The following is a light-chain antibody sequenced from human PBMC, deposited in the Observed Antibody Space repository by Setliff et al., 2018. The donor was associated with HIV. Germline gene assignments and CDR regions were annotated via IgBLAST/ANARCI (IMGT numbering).Light chain of an antibody. V-gene: IGLV2-14*03. J-gene: IGLJ1*01. Sequence: QSVLTQPASVSGSPGQSITISCTGTSSDVGGYNYVSWYQQHPGKAPKLIIYDVSNRPSGVSNRFSGSKSGNTASLTISGLQAEDEADYYCCSYAGSYPYVFGTGTKVTVL. CDR2: DVS. CDR1: SSDVGGYNY. CDR3: CSYAGSYPYV.